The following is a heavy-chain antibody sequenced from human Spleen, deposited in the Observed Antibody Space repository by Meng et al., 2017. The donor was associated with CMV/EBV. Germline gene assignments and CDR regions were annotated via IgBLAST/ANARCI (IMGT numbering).Heavy chain of an antibody. J-gene: IGHJ4*02. CDR2: MSYGGTNR. D-gene: IGHD1-26*01. V-gene: IGHV3-30*14. Sequence: GGSLRLSCAASGFTFSNYGMHWARQVPGRGLDWVPHMSYGGTNRNYADSVMGRFTISRDNSKNMLYLQMNSLRAEDTAMYYCAEDVGYWGQGTLVTVSS. CDR3: AEDVGY. CDR1: GFTFSNYG.